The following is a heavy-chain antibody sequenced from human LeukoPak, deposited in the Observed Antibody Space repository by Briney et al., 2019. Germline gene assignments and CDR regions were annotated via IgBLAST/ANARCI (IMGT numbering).Heavy chain of an antibody. CDR1: GYTFTSYD. J-gene: IGHJ5*01. Sequence: ASVKVSCKASGYTFTSYDINWVRQATGQGLEWMGWMNPNSGNTGYAQKFQGRLTVTRDTSITTAYMELSSLRSEDTAVYYCAREFKMVRGAPDWFDLWGQGTLVAVSS. D-gene: IGHD3-10*01. CDR2: MNPNSGNT. V-gene: IGHV1-8*03. CDR3: AREFKMVRGAPDWFDL.